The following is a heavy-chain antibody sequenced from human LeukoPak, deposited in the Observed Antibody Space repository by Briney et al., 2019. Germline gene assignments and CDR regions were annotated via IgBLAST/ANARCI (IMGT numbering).Heavy chain of an antibody. D-gene: IGHD1-1*01. CDR1: GASISSYY. Sequence: SETLSLTCTVSGASISSYYWSWIRQPAGKGLEWIGRIYTNPTTNYNPSLKSRVTMSVDTSKNQFSLKLSSVTAADTAVYYCAREGYNWNDDYNYYYMDVWGKGTTVTVSS. V-gene: IGHV4-4*07. J-gene: IGHJ6*03. CDR3: AREGYNWNDDYNYYYMDV. CDR2: IYTNPTT.